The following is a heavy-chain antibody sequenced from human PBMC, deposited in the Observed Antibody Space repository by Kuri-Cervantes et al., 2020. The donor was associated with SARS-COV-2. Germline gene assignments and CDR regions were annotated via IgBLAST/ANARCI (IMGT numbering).Heavy chain of an antibody. Sequence: GESLKISCAASGFTFSSYAMSWVRQAPEKGLEWVSAISGSGGSTYYADSVKGRFTISRDNSKNTLYLQMNSLRAEDTALYYCAREGHYDFWSGYYEGYWFDPWGQGTLVTVSS. D-gene: IGHD3-3*01. V-gene: IGHV3-23*01. CDR3: AREGHYDFWSGYYEGYWFDP. CDR1: GFTFSSYA. CDR2: ISGSGGST. J-gene: IGHJ5*02.